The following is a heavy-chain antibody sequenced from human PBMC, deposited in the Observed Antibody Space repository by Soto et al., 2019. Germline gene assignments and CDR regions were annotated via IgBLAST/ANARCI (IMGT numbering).Heavy chain of an antibody. CDR2: ISSSGDSR. CDR3: AKDKRLPHDVFDI. J-gene: IGHJ3*02. V-gene: IGHV3-23*01. CDR1: GFTFNSCA. Sequence: EVQMLESGGGLVQPGGSLRLSCAAAGFTFNSCATSWVRQAPGKGLEWVAAISSSGDSRYYADSVNGRFTISRDKSKNTLYLQMNSLRAEDSAIYYCAKDKRLPHDVFDIWGQGTMVTVSS. D-gene: IGHD6-25*01.